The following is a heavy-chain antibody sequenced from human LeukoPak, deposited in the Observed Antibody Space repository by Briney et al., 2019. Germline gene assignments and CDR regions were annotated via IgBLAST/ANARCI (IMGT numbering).Heavy chain of an antibody. Sequence: SETLSLTCAAYGGSFSGYYWGWIRQPPGKGLGWIGEINHSGSTNYNPSLKSRVTISVDKSNNKFSLKLTSVTAADTAMYYCAGLEIGPWSSGADYIDYWGQGTLVTVSS. CDR3: AGLEIGPWSSGADYIDY. V-gene: IGHV4-34*01. D-gene: IGHD6-25*01. J-gene: IGHJ4*02. CDR1: GGSFSGYY. CDR2: INHSGST.